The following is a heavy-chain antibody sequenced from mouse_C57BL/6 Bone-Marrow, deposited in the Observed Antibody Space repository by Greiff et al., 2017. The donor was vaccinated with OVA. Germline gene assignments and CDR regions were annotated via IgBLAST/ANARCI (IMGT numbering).Heavy chain of an antibody. J-gene: IGHJ2*01. CDR1: GYTFTSYG. V-gene: IGHV1-81*01. CDR2: IYPRSGNT. CDR3: VTTVVAPFDY. Sequence: VQLQQSGAELARPGASVKLSCKASGYTFTSYGISWVKQRTGQGLEWIGEIYPRSGNTYSNEKFKGKATLTADKSSSTAYMELRSLTSEDSAVYFCVTTVVAPFDYWGQGTTLTVSS. D-gene: IGHD1-1*01.